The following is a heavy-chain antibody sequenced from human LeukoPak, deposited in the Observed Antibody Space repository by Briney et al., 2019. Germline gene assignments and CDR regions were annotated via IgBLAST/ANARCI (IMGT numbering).Heavy chain of an antibody. Sequence: PGGSLRLSCAASGFTFSSYAMSWVRQAPGKGLGWVSAISGSGGSTYYADSVKGRFTISRDNSKNTLYLQMNSLRAEDTAVYYCAKDPLKTYKSLTTVYYFDYWGQGTLVTVSS. CDR3: AKDPLKTYKSLTTVYYFDY. V-gene: IGHV3-23*01. D-gene: IGHD4-17*01. CDR2: ISGSGGST. J-gene: IGHJ4*02. CDR1: GFTFSSYA.